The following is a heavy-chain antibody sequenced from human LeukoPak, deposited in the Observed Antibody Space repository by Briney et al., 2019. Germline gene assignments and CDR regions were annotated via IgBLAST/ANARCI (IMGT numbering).Heavy chain of an antibody. D-gene: IGHD2-2*01. CDR2: INDSGST. CDR3: AREIRPSPFVD. Sequence: PSETLSLTCAVYGGSLSDNFWSWIRQPPGKGLEWIGEINDSGSTNLNPALNSRVAMSVDSSRNQFFLRLSSVTAADTAVYYCAREIRPSPFVDWGQGTLVTVSS. V-gene: IGHV4-34*01. CDR1: GGSLSDNF. J-gene: IGHJ4*02.